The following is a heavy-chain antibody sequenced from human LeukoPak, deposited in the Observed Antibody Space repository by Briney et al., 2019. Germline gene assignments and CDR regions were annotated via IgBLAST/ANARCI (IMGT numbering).Heavy chain of an antibody. CDR1: GGSFSGYY. CDR3: ARGTFWVTISGVVPYYYYMDV. D-gene: IGHD3-3*01. J-gene: IGHJ6*03. V-gene: IGHV4-34*01. Sequence: SETLSLTCAVYGGSFSGYYWSWIRQPPGKGLEWIGEVNHSGSTNYNPSLKSRVTISVDTSKNQFSLKLSSVTAADTAVYYCARGTFWVTISGVVPYYYYMDVWGKGTTVTVSS. CDR2: VNHSGST.